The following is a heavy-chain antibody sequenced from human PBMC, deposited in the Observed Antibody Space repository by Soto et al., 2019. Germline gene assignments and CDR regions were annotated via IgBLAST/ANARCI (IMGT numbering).Heavy chain of an antibody. CDR2: IDTSGMT. V-gene: IGHV4-4*07. CDR3: ARVQSGYRGYGYDNWFDP. J-gene: IGHJ5*02. CDR1: GGSISSYY. Sequence: SETLALTCSVSGGSISSYYWSWIRQPAGKGLEWIGRIDTSGMTNYKPSLKSRVTMSVDTSKNQFSLKLSSVTAADTAVYYCARVQSGYRGYGYDNWFDPWGQGTLVTVS. D-gene: IGHD5-12*01.